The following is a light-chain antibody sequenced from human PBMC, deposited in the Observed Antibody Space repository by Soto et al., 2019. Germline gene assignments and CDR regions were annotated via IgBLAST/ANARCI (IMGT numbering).Light chain of an antibody. Sequence: IQLTQSPSSVSASVGDRVTITCRASQGISNWLAWYQQKAGKAPKLLIYAATNLQSGVPSRFSGSGSGTDFSRTISSLQPDDFAIYYFHHGNRDPSIKFDKGTRLPI. CDR1: QGISNW. J-gene: IGKJ5*01. V-gene: IGKV1-12*02. CDR2: AAT. CDR3: HHGNRDPSIK.